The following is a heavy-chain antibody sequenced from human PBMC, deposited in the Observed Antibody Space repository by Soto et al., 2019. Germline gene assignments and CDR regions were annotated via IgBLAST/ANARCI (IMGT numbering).Heavy chain of an antibody. V-gene: IGHV1-18*01. CDR2: ISAHNVHT. D-gene: IGHD1-1*01. CDR3: ARGRYGDY. CDR1: GYTFTTYG. Sequence: QVHLVQSGAEVKKPGASVKVSCKGSGYTFTTYGITWVRQAPGQGLEWKGWISAHNVHTNYAQKLQGKVTVTRDTSTSTAYMELRSVRSDDTAVYYCARGRYGDYWGQGALVTVSS. J-gene: IGHJ4*02.